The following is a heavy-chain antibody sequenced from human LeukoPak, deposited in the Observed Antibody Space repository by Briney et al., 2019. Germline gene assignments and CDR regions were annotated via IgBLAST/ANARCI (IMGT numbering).Heavy chain of an antibody. CDR2: ISSSGSTI. V-gene: IGHV3-11*01. CDR1: GFTYSDYY. Sequence: GGFLRLSCAASGFTYSDYYMSWIRQAPGKGLEWVSYISSSGSTIYYADSAKGRFTISRDNAKNSLYLRMNSLRAEDTAVYYCAREFSGDDAFDIWGQGTMVTVSS. CDR3: AREFSGDDAFDI. D-gene: IGHD1-14*01. J-gene: IGHJ3*02.